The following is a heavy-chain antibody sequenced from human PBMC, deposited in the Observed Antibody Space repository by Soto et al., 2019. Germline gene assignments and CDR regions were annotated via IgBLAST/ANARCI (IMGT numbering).Heavy chain of an antibody. J-gene: IGHJ5*02. D-gene: IGHD6-19*01. CDR1: GGTFSSYA. CDR3: AGSTVAVVGAHWFDP. Sequence: SVKVSCKASGGTFSSYAINWVRQAPGQGLEWLGRIIPTLGTIDYAQKFKGRVTMTADESTTTAYMQLSSLRSDDTALYYCAGSTVAVVGAHWFDPWGQGVLVTVYS. V-gene: IGHV1-69*13. CDR2: IIPTLGTI.